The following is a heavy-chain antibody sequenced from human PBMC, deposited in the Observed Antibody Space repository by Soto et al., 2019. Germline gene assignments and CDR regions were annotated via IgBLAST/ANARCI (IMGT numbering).Heavy chain of an antibody. J-gene: IGHJ5*02. CDR2: MNPNNGDT. CDR3: VRDRTEFSPSGWGRFDP. V-gene: IGHV1-8*01. CDR1: GYTFTSYD. D-gene: IGHD6-25*01. Sequence: QVQLVQSGAEVKKPGASVKVSCKASGYTFTSYDVNWVRQAPGQGLEWMGWMNPNNGDTGYAQKFQGRVGMTRNTSRSTAYMELTSLTSEDTAVYYCVRDRTEFSPSGWGRFDPWGQGTLVTVSS.